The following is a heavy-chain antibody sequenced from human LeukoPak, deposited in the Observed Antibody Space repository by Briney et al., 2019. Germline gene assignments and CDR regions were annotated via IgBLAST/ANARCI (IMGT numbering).Heavy chain of an antibody. J-gene: IGHJ3*02. V-gene: IGHV3-23*01. CDR1: GFTFANFA. CDR3: ARSPGISVTGVDDAFDI. D-gene: IGHD6-19*01. Sequence: QPGGSLRLSCAASGFTFANFAMSWVRQAPGKGLEWVSDISDRGGIKNYADSVKGRFTISRDNSNNTLYLQMNSLSAEDTAVYYCARSPGISVTGVDDAFDIWGQGTMVTVSS. CDR2: ISDRGGIK.